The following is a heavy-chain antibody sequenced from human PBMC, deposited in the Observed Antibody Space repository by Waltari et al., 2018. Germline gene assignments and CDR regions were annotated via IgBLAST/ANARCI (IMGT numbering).Heavy chain of an antibody. CDR2: INPNSGGT. D-gene: IGHD6-19*01. CDR1: GYTFTGYY. V-gene: IGHV1-2*02. J-gene: IGHJ5*02. CDR3: ARDPRPKTSGWYNWFDP. Sequence: QVQLVQSGAEVKKPGASVKVSCKASGYTFTGYYMHWVRQAPGQGLEWMGWINPNSGGTNYAQKFQGRVTMTRDTSISTAYMELSRLRSDDTAVYYCARDPRPKTSGWYNWFDPWGQGTLVTVSS.